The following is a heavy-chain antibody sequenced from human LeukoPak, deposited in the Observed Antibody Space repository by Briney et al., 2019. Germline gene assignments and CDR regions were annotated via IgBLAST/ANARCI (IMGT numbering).Heavy chain of an antibody. CDR3: ARGPRSGWNDVWFDP. CDR2: MNPNSGNT. V-gene: IGHV1-8*01. Sequence: ASVKVSCKASGYTFTSYDINWVRQATGQGLEWMGWMNPNSGNTGYAQKFQGRVTMTRNTSINTDYMELRSLRTEATAVYYYARGPRSGWNDVWFDPWGQGTLVTVSS. D-gene: IGHD1-1*01. J-gene: IGHJ5*02. CDR1: GYTFTSYD.